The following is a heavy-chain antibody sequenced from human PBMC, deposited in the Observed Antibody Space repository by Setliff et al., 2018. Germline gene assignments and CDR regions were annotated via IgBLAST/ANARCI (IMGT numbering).Heavy chain of an antibody. V-gene: IGHV4-39*01. Sequence: PSETLSLTCTVSGALLSSKTSYWGWIRQPPGKGLEWIGSTSYSGTTYYNPSLATHFTMSVDTSKNQFFLKMHSVTTADTAVYYCARRGREMSTVRFFHSWGQGVLVTV. CDR2: TSYSGTT. CDR1: GALLSSKTSY. J-gene: IGHJ4*02. CDR3: ARRGREMSTVRFFHS. D-gene: IGHD4-4*01.